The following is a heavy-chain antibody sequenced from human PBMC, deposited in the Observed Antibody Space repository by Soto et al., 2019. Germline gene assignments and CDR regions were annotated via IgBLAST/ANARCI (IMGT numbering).Heavy chain of an antibody. Sequence: SETLSLTCTVSGDSISSRNYFWGWIRQPPGKGLEWIGTIFYSGSTYYNPSLKSRVTISVDTSKNQFSLKLTSVTAADTALYYCARRYGWLYFDYWGQGSLVTVS. V-gene: IGHV4-39*01. CDR2: IFYSGST. J-gene: IGHJ4*02. D-gene: IGHD3-10*01. CDR3: ARRYGWLYFDY. CDR1: GDSISSRNYF.